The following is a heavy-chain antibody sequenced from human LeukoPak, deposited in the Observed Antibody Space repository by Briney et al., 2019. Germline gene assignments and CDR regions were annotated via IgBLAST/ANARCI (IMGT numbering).Heavy chain of an antibody. CDR1: GDSVGGISFY. V-gene: IGHV4-61*01. Sequence: SETLSLTCTVSGDSVGGISFYWSWIRQPPGKGLQYIGYIQYSGSTNYNPSLKSRVTISVDTSKNQFSLKLSSVTAADTAVYYCARYYDSSGYWSTPHFDYWGQGTLVTVSS. CDR2: IQYSGST. J-gene: IGHJ4*02. CDR3: ARYYDSSGYWSTPHFDY. D-gene: IGHD3-22*01.